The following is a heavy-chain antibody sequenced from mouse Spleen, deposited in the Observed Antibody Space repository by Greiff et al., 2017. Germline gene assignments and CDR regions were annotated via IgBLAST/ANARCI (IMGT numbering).Heavy chain of an antibody. V-gene: IGHV5-4*03. D-gene: IGHD1-1*01. Sequence: EVMLVESGGGLVKPGGSLKLSCAASGFTFSSYAMSWVRQTPEKRLEWVATISDGGSYTYYPDNVKGRFTISRDNAKNNLYLQMSHLKSEDTAMYYCARGIYYYGRFDYWGQGTTLTVSS. CDR1: GFTFSSYA. CDR2: ISDGGSYT. CDR3: ARGIYYYGRFDY. J-gene: IGHJ2*01.